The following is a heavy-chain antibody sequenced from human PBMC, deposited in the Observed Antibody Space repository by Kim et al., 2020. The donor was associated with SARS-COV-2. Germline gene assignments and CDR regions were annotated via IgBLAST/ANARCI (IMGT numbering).Heavy chain of an antibody. Sequence: ASVKVSCKASGYTFTGYYMHWVRQAPGQGLEWMGRINPNSGGTNYAQKFQGRVTMTRDTSISTAYMELSRLRSDDTAVYYCARDYCSGGSCYSNWFDPWGQGTLVTVSS. CDR1: GYTFTGYY. V-gene: IGHV1-2*06. CDR2: INPNSGGT. CDR3: ARDYCSGGSCYSNWFDP. J-gene: IGHJ5*02. D-gene: IGHD2-15*01.